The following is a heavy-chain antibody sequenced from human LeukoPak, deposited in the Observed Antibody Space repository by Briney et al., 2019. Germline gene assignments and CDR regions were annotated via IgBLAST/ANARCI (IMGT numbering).Heavy chain of an antibody. CDR3: AKDAHSSGWYKLEYRYFDY. CDR2: ISGSGGST. V-gene: IGHV3-23*01. D-gene: IGHD6-19*01. Sequence: GGSLRLSGAASGFTFSSYPMSWVRQAPGKGLEWVSAISGSGGSTYYADSVKGRFTISRDNSKNTLYLQMNSLRAEDTAVYYCAKDAHSSGWYKLEYRYFDYWGQGTLVTVSS. CDR1: GFTFSSYP. J-gene: IGHJ4*02.